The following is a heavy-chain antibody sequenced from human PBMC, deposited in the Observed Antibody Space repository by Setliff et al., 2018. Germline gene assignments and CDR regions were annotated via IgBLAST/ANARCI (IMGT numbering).Heavy chain of an antibody. V-gene: IGHV1-3*03. CDR1: GGTFSSYA. CDR3: ARSGGSNWQTKLDY. CDR2: INAGNGNT. D-gene: IGHD2-15*01. J-gene: IGHJ4*02. Sequence: GASVKVSCKASGGTFSSYAIHWVRQAPGQRLEWMGWINAGNGNTKYSQEFQDRVTITRDTSASIAFMELSSLRSEDMAVYYCARSGGSNWQTKLDYWGQGTLVTVSS.